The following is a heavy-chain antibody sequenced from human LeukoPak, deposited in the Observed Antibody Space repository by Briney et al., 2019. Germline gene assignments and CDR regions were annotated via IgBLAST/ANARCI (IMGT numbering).Heavy chain of an antibody. CDR3: ARAHPAYSSSSGFDY. V-gene: IGHV4-59*11. D-gene: IGHD6-6*01. CDR2: IFYTGST. J-gene: IGHJ4*02. CDR1: IGSFSSHY. Sequence: PSETLSLTCTVSIGSFSSHYWSWTRQPPGKGPEWVGYIFYTGSTNYNPSLRSRVTMSVDTSKNQFSLRLSSLTAADTAVYFCARAHPAYSSSSGFDYWGQGTLVTVSS.